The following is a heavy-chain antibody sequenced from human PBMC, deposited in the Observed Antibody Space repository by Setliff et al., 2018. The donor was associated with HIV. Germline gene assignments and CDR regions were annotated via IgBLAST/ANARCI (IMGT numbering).Heavy chain of an antibody. CDR2: VSVYNGNT. Sequence: ASVKVSCKASGYSFTFYGLHWVRQAPGQGLEWMGWVSVYNGNTKYAENFQDRLTLTTDASTGTGFMELRGLRSDDTAVYYCARDRTYCSSTSCPRNYYYYYMDVWGKGTTVTVSS. J-gene: IGHJ6*03. CDR3: ARDRTYCSSTSCPRNYYYYYMDV. D-gene: IGHD2-2*01. V-gene: IGHV1-18*04. CDR1: GYSFTFYG.